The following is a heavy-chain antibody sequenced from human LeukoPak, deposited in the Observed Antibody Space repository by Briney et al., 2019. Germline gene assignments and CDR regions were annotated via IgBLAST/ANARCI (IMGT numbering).Heavy chain of an antibody. CDR1: GDSIRSHY. CDR3: ARAPFESNYYYSWFDP. V-gene: IGHV4-59*11. D-gene: IGHD3-10*01. J-gene: IGHJ5*02. Sequence: SDTLSLTCTVSGDSIRSHYWSWIRQSPGEGLEWIGYMFHIGITYYNLSLKSRVTISTDASNNQFSLTLRSVTAADTAIYYCARAPFESNYYYSWFDPWGQGILVTVSS. CDR2: MFHIGIT.